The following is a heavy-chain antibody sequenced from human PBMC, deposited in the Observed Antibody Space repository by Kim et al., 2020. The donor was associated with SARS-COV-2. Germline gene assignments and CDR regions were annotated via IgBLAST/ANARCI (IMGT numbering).Heavy chain of an antibody. CDR3: ARVPLALGSGSPLGFDP. V-gene: IGHV1-2*02. Sequence: ASVKVSCKASGYTFTGYYMHWVRQAPGQGLEWMGWINPNSGGTNYAQKFQGRVTMTRDTSISTAYMELSRLRSDDTAVYYCARVPLALGSGSPLGFDPWGQGTLVTVSS. CDR1: GYTFTGYY. CDR2: INPNSGGT. D-gene: IGHD1-26*01. J-gene: IGHJ5*02.